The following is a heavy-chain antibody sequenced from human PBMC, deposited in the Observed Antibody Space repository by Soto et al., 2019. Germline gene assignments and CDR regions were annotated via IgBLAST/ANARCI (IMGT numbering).Heavy chain of an antibody. Sequence: QLQLQESGPGLVKPSETLSLTCTVSGGSISSSSYYWGWIRQPPGKGLEWIGSIYYSGSTYYNPSLKSRVTISVDTSKNQFSLKLSSVTAADTAVYYCARGNLSIVVVTAILADWFDPWGQGTLVTVSS. J-gene: IGHJ5*02. D-gene: IGHD2-21*02. V-gene: IGHV4-39*01. CDR2: IYYSGST. CDR1: GGSISSSSYY. CDR3: ARGNLSIVVVTAILADWFDP.